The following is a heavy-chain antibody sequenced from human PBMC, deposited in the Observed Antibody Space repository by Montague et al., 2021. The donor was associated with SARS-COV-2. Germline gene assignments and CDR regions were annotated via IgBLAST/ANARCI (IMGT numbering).Heavy chain of an antibody. Sequence: CAISGDSVSSNNAAWNWIRQSPPRGLEWLGRTYYRSKWYNDYAVSVKSRITIDADTSKNHFSLQLKSMTPEDTAVYYCLQGYYFDSWGQGTLVTVSS. CDR3: LQGYYFDS. V-gene: IGHV6-1*01. J-gene: IGHJ4*02. CDR2: TYYRSKWYN. CDR1: GDSVSSNNAA. D-gene: IGHD5-24*01.